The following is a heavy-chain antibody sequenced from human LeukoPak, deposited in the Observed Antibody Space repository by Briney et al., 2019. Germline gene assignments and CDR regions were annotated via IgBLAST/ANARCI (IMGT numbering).Heavy chain of an antibody. V-gene: IGHV1-18*01. CDR1: GYTFTSYG. J-gene: IGHJ4*02. Sequence: ASVKVSCKASGYTFTSYGISWVRQAPGQGLEWMGWISAYNGNTNYAQKLQGRVTMTTDTSTSTAYMELRSLRSDDTAVYYCAGGYNNQSKYRAKSLGIDYWGQGTLVTVSS. D-gene: IGHD3-10*01. CDR2: ISAYNGNT. CDR3: AGGYNNQSKYRAKSLGIDY.